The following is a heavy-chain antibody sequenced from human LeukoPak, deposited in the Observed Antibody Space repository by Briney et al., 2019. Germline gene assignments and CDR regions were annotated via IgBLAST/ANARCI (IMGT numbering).Heavy chain of an antibody. CDR2: IYYSGST. Sequence: PSETLSLTCTVSGGSISSHYWSWIRQPPGKGLEWIGYIYYSGSTNYNPSLKSRVTISVDTSKNQFSLKLSSVTAADTAVYYCASGGPNAGELDPWGQGTLVTVSS. D-gene: IGHD3-10*01. V-gene: IGHV4-59*11. CDR1: GGSISSHY. CDR3: ASGGPNAGELDP. J-gene: IGHJ5*02.